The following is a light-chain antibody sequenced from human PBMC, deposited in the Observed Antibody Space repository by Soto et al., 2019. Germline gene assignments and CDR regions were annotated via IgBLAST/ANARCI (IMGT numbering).Light chain of an antibody. J-gene: IGLJ1*01. CDR1: SSNIGAGYD. CDR2: NNN. V-gene: IGLV1-40*01. Sequence: QSVLTQPPSVSGAPGQRVTISCTGSSSNIGAGYDVHWYQRLPGTAPKVLIYNNNNRPSGVHDRCSGSKSDTSASLAITGPQAEDDADYDCQSYDSSLSGSYVFGTGTKVTVL. CDR3: QSYDSSLSGSYV.